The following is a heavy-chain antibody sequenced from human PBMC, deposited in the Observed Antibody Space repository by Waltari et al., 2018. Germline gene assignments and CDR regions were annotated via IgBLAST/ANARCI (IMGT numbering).Heavy chain of an antibody. CDR3: VRDGRFCSSTTCYSNDPFHD. CDR2: INPYSGGT. J-gene: IGHJ4*02. D-gene: IGHD2-2*01. V-gene: IGHV1-2*06. Sequence: VQLGQSGAEVKMPGASVRVSCTTSGYTSSRYSTPWWRQAPGQGLEWMGRINPYSGGTNYAQMFQGRVTMTADTSITTAYMELAGLTSDDTAVYYCVRDGRFCSSTTCYSNDPFHDWGQGTLVTVSS. CDR1: GYTSSRYS.